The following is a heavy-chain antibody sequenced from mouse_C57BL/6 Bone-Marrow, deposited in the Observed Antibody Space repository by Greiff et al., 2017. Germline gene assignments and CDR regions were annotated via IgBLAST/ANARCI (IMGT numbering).Heavy chain of an antibody. CDR3: ARHDSSSWFAY. Sequence: LVESGGGLVQPGGSLKLSCAASGFTFSDYYMYWVRQTPEKRLEWVAYISNGGGSTYYPDTVKGRFTISRDNAKNTLYLQMSRLKSEDTAMYYCARHDSSSWFAYWGQGTLVTVSA. CDR1: GFTFSDYY. V-gene: IGHV5-12*01. J-gene: IGHJ3*01. D-gene: IGHD1-1*01. CDR2: ISNGGGST.